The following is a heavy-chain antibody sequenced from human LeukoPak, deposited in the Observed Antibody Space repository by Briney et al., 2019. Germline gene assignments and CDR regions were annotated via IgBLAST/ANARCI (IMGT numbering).Heavy chain of an antibody. V-gene: IGHV3-21*01. CDR3: AINYYDSSGYFDY. D-gene: IGHD3-22*01. Sequence: KAGGSLRLSCSAPGFSFNSYNMNWVRQAPGKGLEWLASIVGSSNQIYYAESVKGRFTISRDNAKNSLYLQMNSLRAEDTAVYYCAINYYDSSGYFDYWGQGTLVTVSS. J-gene: IGHJ4*02. CDR1: GFSFNSYN. CDR2: IVGSSNQI.